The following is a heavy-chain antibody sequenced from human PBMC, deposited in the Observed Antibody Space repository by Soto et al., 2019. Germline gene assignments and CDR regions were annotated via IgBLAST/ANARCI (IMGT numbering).Heavy chain of an antibody. D-gene: IGHD6-13*01. CDR1: GYSFTSYW. CDR2: IYPGDSDT. Sequence: GESLKISCKGSGYSFTSYWIGWVRQMPGKGLEWMGIIYPGDSDTRYSPSFQGQVTISADKSISTAYLQWSSLKASDTAMYYCARLMRMGIAAAGPPRYWGQGTLVTVSS. J-gene: IGHJ4*02. V-gene: IGHV5-51*01. CDR3: ARLMRMGIAAAGPPRY.